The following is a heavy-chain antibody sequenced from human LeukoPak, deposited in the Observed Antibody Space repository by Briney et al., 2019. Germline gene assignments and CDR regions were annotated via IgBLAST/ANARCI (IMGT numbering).Heavy chain of an antibody. CDR2: ITGDCKYI. D-gene: IGHD2-21*01. J-gene: IGHJ4*02. Sequence: GGSLRLSCAASGFTFKTYTMTWVRQAPGKGLEWVSSITGDCKYITYADSVKGRFTISRDNAKNSLYLQVASLRGDDTATYYCAREGSDYYYDQWGQGTLVTVSP. V-gene: IGHV3-21*01. CDR1: GFTFKTYT. CDR3: AREGSDYYYDQ.